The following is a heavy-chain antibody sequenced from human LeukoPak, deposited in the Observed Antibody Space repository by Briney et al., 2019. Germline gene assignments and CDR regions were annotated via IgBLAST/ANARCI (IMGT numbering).Heavy chain of an antibody. V-gene: IGHV4-34*01. CDR2: INHSGST. D-gene: IGHD3-22*01. CDR3: ARASYDSSGYYFDY. Sequence: SETLSLTCAVYGGSFSGYYWSWIRQPPGKGLEWIWEINHSGSTNYNPSLMSRVTISVDTSKNQFSLKLSSVTAADTAVYYCARASYDSSGYYFDYWGQGTLVTVSS. CDR1: GGSFSGYY. J-gene: IGHJ4*02.